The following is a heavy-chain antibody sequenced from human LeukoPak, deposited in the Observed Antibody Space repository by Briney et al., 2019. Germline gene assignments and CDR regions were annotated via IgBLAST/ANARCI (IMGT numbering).Heavy chain of an antibody. Sequence: GGSLRLSCAASGFTFSSYAMSWVRQAPGKGLEWMGSISPILGITNYAQKVKVRVTITADKSTSTAYMELSSLRSEDTAVYYCARVRSEYYDYVCGSYRPKAVDYYYYGMDVWGQGTTVTVSS. D-gene: IGHD3-16*02. CDR2: ISPILGIT. CDR3: ARVRSEYYDYVCGSYRPKAVDYYYYGMDV. V-gene: IGHV1-69*04. J-gene: IGHJ6*02. CDR1: GFTFSSYA.